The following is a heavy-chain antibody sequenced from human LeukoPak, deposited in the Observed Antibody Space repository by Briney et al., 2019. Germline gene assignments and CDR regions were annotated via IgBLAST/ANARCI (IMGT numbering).Heavy chain of an antibody. D-gene: IGHD3-22*01. CDR1: GFTFSSYG. CDR2: IWYDGSNK. CDR3: ARDYYDSSGYQCFDY. Sequence: GGSLRLSCAASGFTFSSYGMHWVRQAPGKGLEWVAVIWYDGSNKYYADSVKGRFTISRDNSKNTLYLLMNSLRAEDTAVYYCARDYYDSSGYQCFDYWGQGTLVTVSS. V-gene: IGHV3-33*01. J-gene: IGHJ4*02.